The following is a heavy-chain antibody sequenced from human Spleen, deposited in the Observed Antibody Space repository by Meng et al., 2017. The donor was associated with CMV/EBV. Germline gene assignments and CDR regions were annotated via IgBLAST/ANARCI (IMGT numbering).Heavy chain of an antibody. V-gene: IGHV3-48*03. D-gene: IGHD3-10*01. CDR2: ISGSDSTI. J-gene: IGHJ4*02. CDR3: AQSPPGQRGYFDY. Sequence: GGSLRLSCAASGFTFESYDLNWVRQAPGKGLEWVSYISGSDSTIDYADSVRGRFTISRDNAKNSLYLQMNSLRTEDTALYYCAQSPPGQRGYFDYWGQGTLVTVSS. CDR1: GFTFESYD.